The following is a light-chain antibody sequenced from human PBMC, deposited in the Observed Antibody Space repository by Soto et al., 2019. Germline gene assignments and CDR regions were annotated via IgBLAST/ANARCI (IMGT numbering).Light chain of an antibody. CDR3: QQSYSTPWT. CDR2: AAS. CDR1: QSISSY. Sequence: DIQMTQSPSSLSASVGDRVTITCRASQSISSYLNWYQQKPGKAPKLLIYAASSLQSGVPSRFSGSGSGTDFTLTISSLQPEDFATYYCQQSYSTPWTFGQGTEV. J-gene: IGKJ1*01. V-gene: IGKV1-39*01.